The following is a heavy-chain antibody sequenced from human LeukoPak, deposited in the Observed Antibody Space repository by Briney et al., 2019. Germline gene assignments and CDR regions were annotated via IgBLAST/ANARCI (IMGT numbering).Heavy chain of an antibody. CDR1: GGSISSSSYY. V-gene: IGHV4-39*07. J-gene: IGHJ4*02. Sequence: SETLSLTCTVSGGSISSSSYYWGWIRQPPGKGLEWIGSIYYSGSTNYNPSLKSRVTISVDTSKNQFSLKLSSVTAADTAVYYCARCSMTTVTFFDYWGQGTLVTVSS. CDR2: IYYSGST. CDR3: ARCSMTTVTFFDY. D-gene: IGHD4-11*01.